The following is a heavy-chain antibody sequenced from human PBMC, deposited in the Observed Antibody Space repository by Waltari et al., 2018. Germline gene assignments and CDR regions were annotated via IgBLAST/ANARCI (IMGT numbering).Heavy chain of an antibody. Sequence: EVQLVESGGGLIQPGGSLRLSCAASGFTVSSNYMSWVRQAPGKGLEWVSVIYSGGSTYYADSVKGRFTISRDNSKNTLYLQMNSLRAEDTAVYYCARDSGYVKMEAFDIWGQGTMVTVSS. CDR1: GFTVSSNY. CDR3: ARDSGYVKMEAFDI. J-gene: IGHJ3*02. V-gene: IGHV3-53*01. CDR2: IYSGGST. D-gene: IGHD5-12*01.